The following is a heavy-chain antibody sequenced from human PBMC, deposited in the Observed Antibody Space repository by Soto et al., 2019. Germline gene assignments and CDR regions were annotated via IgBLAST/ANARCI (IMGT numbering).Heavy chain of an antibody. D-gene: IGHD3-22*01. V-gene: IGHV1-69*02. CDR1: GGTFSSYT. CDR3: ARRGVGWGYSTPHYYCGMDV. CDR2: IIPILGIA. Sequence: QVQLVQSGAEVKKPGSSVKVSCKASGGTFSSYTISWVRQAPGQGLEWMGRIIPILGIANYAQKFQGRVTITADKSTSTAYMELSSLRSEDTAVYYCARRGVGWGYSTPHYYCGMDVWGQGTTVTVSS. J-gene: IGHJ6*02.